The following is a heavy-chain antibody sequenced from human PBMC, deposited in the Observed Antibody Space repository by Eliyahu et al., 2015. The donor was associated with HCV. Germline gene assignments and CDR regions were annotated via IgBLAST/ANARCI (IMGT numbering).Heavy chain of an antibody. CDR2: IYLNVGST. V-gene: IGHV1-46*01. CDR3: ARDAFSTRVGED. J-gene: IGHJ4*02. D-gene: IGHD2-2*01. CDR1: GNSFSSDY. Sequence: QVQLVQSGAEVKQPGASVKVSCKAPGNSFSSDYLHWVRQAPGQGLEWLGVIYLNVGSTIYAQRFQGRLTMTKDASTSTVFMHLNSLTSEDTAVYFCARDAFSTRVGEDWGQGTLVTVSS.